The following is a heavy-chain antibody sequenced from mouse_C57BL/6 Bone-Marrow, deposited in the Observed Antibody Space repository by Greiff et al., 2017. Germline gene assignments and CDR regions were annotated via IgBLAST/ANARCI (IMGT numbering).Heavy chain of an antibody. CDR1: GYAFTNYL. CDR3: ARSGGNYPLAMDY. D-gene: IGHD2-1*01. J-gene: IGHJ4*01. Sequence: VQLQQSGAELVRPGTSVKVSCKASGYAFTNYLIEWVKQRPGQGLEWIGVINPGRGGTNYNEKFKGKATLTADKSSSTAYLQLSSLTSEDSAVYFCARSGGNYPLAMDYWGQGTSVTVSS. V-gene: IGHV1-54*01. CDR2: INPGRGGT.